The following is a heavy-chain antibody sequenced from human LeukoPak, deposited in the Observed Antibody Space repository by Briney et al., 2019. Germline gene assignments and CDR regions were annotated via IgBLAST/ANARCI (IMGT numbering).Heavy chain of an antibody. CDR3: VRGGSKAAATFDY. D-gene: IGHD2-15*01. Sequence: SETLSLTCTVSGGSISSGGYYWSWIRQPPGKGLEWIGYISHSGTTYYNPSLRSGVTISVDRSKNQFSLKLSSVTAADTAVYYCVRGGSKAAATFDYWGQGTLVTVSS. J-gene: IGHJ4*02. V-gene: IGHV4-30-2*01. CDR1: GGSISSGGYY. CDR2: ISHSGTT.